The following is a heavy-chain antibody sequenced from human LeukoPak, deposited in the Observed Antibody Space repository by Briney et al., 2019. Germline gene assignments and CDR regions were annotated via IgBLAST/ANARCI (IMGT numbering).Heavy chain of an antibody. J-gene: IGHJ4*02. Sequence: PGGSLRLSCAASGFTFSSYSMNWVRQAPGKGLEWVSSISSSSSYIYYADSVKGRFTISRDNAKNSLYLQMNSLRAEDTAVYYCATEGAHHELGPVPQHFDYWGQGTLVTVSS. D-gene: IGHD1-26*01. CDR2: ISSSSSYI. CDR1: GFTFSSYS. V-gene: IGHV3-21*01. CDR3: ATEGAHHELGPVPQHFDY.